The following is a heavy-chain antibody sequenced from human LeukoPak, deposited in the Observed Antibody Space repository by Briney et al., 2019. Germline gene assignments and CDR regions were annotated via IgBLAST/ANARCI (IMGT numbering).Heavy chain of an antibody. D-gene: IGHD3-22*01. CDR3: ARDFQVYDSSGYYGGYFDY. CDR1: GFTFSSYA. V-gene: IGHV3-30*01. J-gene: IGHJ4*02. CDR2: ISYDGSNK. Sequence: PGGSLRLSCAASGFTFSSYAMHWVRQAPGKGLEWVAVISYDGSNKYYADSVKGRFTISRDNSKNTLYLQMNSLRAEDTVVYYCARDFQVYDSSGYYGGYFDYWGQGTLVTVSS.